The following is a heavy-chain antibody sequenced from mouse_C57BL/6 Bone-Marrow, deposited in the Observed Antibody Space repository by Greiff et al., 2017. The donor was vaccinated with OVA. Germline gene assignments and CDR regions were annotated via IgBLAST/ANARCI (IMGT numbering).Heavy chain of an antibody. J-gene: IGHJ2*01. V-gene: IGHV14-4*01. D-gene: IGHD1-1*01. CDR3: TTCFTTVVATDYFDY. CDR1: GFNIKDDY. CDR2: IDPENGDT. Sequence: VQLQQSGAELVRRGASVKLSCTASGFNIKDDYMHWVKQRPEQGLEWIGWIDPENGDTEYASKFQGKATITADTSSNTAYLQLSSLTSEDTAVYYCTTCFTTVVATDYFDYWGQGTTLTVSS.